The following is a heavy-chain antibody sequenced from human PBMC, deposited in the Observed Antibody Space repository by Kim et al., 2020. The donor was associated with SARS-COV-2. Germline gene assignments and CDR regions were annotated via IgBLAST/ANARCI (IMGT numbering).Heavy chain of an antibody. CDR2: GKNN. V-gene: IGHV3-30*02. J-gene: IGHJ6*02. CDR3: SYYYYGMDV. Sequence: GKNNDYADPVKGRFTISRDNSKNTLYLQMNSLRAEDTAVYYCSYYYYGMDVWGQGTTVTVSS.